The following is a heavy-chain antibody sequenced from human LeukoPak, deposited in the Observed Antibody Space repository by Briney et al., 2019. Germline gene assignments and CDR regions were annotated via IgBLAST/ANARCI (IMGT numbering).Heavy chain of an antibody. V-gene: IGHV3-23*01. CDR2: ISISGENT. Sequence: GGSLRLACAASGFTFSSYAMSWVRQAPGKGLEWVSAISISGENTYYADSVKGRFTISRDTSRNTLYLQIHSLRAEGTAVYYCARLSTSSSRFSDYWGQGTLVTVSS. J-gene: IGHJ4*02. D-gene: IGHD6-6*01. CDR1: GFTFSSYA. CDR3: ARLSTSSSRFSDY.